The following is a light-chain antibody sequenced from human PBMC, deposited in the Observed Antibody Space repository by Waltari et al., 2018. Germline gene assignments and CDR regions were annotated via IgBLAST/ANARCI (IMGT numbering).Light chain of an antibody. J-gene: IGKJ2*03. Sequence: EVVLTQSPGTLSLSPGERATLSCRASQSVGSTYLAWYQQKPGQTPRHLIYGASSRATGIPDRFSCSGSGTDFTLTISRLEPEDFAVYYCQQYGSSPHSVGQGTKLEIK. V-gene: IGKV3-20*01. CDR3: QQYGSSPHS. CDR2: GAS. CDR1: QSVGSTY.